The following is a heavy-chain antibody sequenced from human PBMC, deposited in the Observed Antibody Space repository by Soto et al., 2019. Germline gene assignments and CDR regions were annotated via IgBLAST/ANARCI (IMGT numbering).Heavy chain of an antibody. CDR2: ISSSGSTI. CDR3: ARALYDYVWGSYRINAFDY. V-gene: IGHV3-48*03. D-gene: IGHD3-16*02. Sequence: QPGGSLRLSCAASGFTFSSYEMNWVRQAPGKGLEWVSYISSSGSTIYYADSVKGRFTISRDNAKNSLYLQMNSLRAEDTAVYYCARALYDYVWGSYRINAFDYWGQGTLVTVSS. CDR1: GFTFSSYE. J-gene: IGHJ4*02.